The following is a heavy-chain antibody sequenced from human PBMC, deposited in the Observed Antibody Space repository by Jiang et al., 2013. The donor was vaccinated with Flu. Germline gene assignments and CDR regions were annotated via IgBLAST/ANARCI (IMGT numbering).Heavy chain of an antibody. CDR2: IYPTDSET. CDR3: ARQRGFYYYVDQ. J-gene: IGHJ4*02. V-gene: IGHV5-51*01. D-gene: IGHD3-3*01. CDR1: GFSFTNYY. Sequence: GAEVKKPGESLKISCRASGFSFTNYYIGWVRQVPGKGLERMGLIYPTDSETRYSPSFQGQVTISADKSSTTTYLQWSSLKASDTAMYYCARQRGFYYYVDQWGQGTLVTVSS.